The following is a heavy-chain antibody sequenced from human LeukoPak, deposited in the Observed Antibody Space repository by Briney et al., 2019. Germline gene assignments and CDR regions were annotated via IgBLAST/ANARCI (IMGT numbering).Heavy chain of an antibody. CDR1: GFTFSSYW. V-gene: IGHV3-9*01. CDR3: AKDLGVPDIVATEPLYYGMDV. D-gene: IGHD5-12*01. Sequence: GRSLRLSCAASGFTFSSYWMHWVRQAPGKGLEWVSGISWNSGSIGYADSVKGRFTISRDNAKNSLYLQMNSLRAEDTALYYCAKDLGVPDIVATEPLYYGMDVWGQGTTVTVSS. CDR2: ISWNSGSI. J-gene: IGHJ6*02.